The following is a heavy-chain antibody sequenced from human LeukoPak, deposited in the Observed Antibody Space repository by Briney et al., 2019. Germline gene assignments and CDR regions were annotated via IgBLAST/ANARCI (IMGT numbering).Heavy chain of an antibody. D-gene: IGHD6-13*01. CDR1: GGFVSSSRYY. J-gene: IGHJ4*02. Sequence: SETLSLTCTVSGGFVSSSRYYWGWIRQPPGKGLEWIGSIYYSGTTHYNPSLKSRITMSVDTSKNQLSLKLNSVTAADTAVYYCARHGGAAAAIDYWGQGTLVTVSS. CDR2: IYYSGTT. V-gene: IGHV4-39*01. CDR3: ARHGGAAAAIDY.